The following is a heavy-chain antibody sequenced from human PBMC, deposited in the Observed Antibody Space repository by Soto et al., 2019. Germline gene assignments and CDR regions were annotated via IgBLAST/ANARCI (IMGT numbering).Heavy chain of an antibody. CDR1: GGSFSGYY. V-gene: IGHV4-34*01. Sequence: PSETLSLNCAVYGGSFSGYYWSWIRQPPGKGLEWIGEINHSGSTNYNPSLKSRVTISVDTSKNQFSLKLSSVTAADTAVYYCARVMVAAAGMHSPSYYYYGMDVWGQGTTVTVSS. D-gene: IGHD6-13*01. J-gene: IGHJ6*02. CDR2: INHSGST. CDR3: ARVMVAAAGMHSPSYYYYGMDV.